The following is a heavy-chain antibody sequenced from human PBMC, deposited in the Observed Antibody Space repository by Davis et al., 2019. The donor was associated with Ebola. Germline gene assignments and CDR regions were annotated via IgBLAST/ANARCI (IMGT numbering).Heavy chain of an antibody. CDR1: GRTFSSYA. Sequence: AASVTVSCKASGRTFSSYAISWVRQAPGQGLEWMGGIIPIFGTANYAQKFQGRVTITADESTSTAYMELSSLRSEDTAVYYCARENGGYCSSTSCLTHFDYWGQGTLVTVSS. J-gene: IGHJ4*02. V-gene: IGHV1-69*13. D-gene: IGHD2-2*01. CDR3: ARENGGYCSSTSCLTHFDY. CDR2: IIPIFGTA.